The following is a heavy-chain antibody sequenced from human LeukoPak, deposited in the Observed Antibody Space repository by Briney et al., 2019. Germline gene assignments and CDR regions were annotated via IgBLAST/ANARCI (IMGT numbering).Heavy chain of an antibody. J-gene: IGHJ6*03. V-gene: IGHV3-9*01. CDR2: ISWNRGSV. CDR1: GFTFDDYT. Sequence: GGSLRLSCAASGFTFDDYTMHWVRQAPGKGLEWVSGISWNRGSVGYADSVKGRFTISRDNAKNTLYLQMNSLNTEDTALYYCAKDSRMISSSFYYVDVWGKGTTVTISS. CDR3: AKDSRMISSSFYYVDV. D-gene: IGHD2-2*01.